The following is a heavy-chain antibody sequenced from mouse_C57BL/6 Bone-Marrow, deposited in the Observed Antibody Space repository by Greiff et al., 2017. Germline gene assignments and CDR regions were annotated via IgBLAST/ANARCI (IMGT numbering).Heavy chain of an antibody. CDR2: INYDGSST. J-gene: IGHJ1*03. CDR3: AREGPVYYGSSPRYFDV. D-gene: IGHD1-1*01. CDR1: GFTFSDYY. V-gene: IGHV5-16*01. Sequence: EVKLVESEGGLVQPGSSMKLSCTASGFTFSDYYMAWVRQVPEKGLEWVANINYDGSSTYYLDSLKSRFIISRDNAKNILYLQMSSLKSEDTATYYCAREGPVYYGSSPRYFDVWGTGTTVTVSS.